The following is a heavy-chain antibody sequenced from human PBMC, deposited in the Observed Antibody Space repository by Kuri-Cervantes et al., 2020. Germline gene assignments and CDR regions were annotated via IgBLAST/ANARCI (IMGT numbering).Heavy chain of an antibody. D-gene: IGHD4-17*01. Sequence: SETLSLTCPVSGGSISSCSYYWSWIRQPAGKGLEWIGSIYTSGSTNYNPSLKSRVTMSVDTSNNQFSLKLSPVTAADTAVYYCARALDYGDYVGGWFDPWGQGTLVTVSS. CDR1: GGSISSCSYY. CDR3: ARALDYGDYVGGWFDP. CDR2: IYTSGST. J-gene: IGHJ5*02. V-gene: IGHV4-61*02.